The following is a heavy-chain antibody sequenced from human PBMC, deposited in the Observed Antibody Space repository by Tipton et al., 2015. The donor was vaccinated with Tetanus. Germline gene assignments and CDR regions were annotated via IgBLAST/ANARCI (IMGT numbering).Heavy chain of an antibody. J-gene: IGHJ1*01. CDR1: GFTFSSYA. D-gene: IGHD3-16*01. Sequence: AASGFTFSSYAMHWVRQAPGKGLEWVAVISYDGSNKYYADSVKGRFTISRDNSKNTLYLQMNSLRAEDTAVYYCAGKYYDYVWGSYSEYFQHWGQGTLVTVSS. V-gene: IGHV3-30-3*01. CDR2: ISYDGSNK. CDR3: AGKYYDYVWGSYSEYFQH.